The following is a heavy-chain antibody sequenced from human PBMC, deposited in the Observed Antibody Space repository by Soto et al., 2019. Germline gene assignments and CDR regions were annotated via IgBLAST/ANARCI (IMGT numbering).Heavy chain of an antibody. CDR1: GGSFSGYY. Sequence: SETLSLTCAVYGGSFSGYYWSWIRQPPGKGLEWIGEINHSGSTNYNPSLKSRVTISVDTSKNQFSLKLSSVTAADTAVYYCARDYLVVPHRVIDYWGQGTLVT. D-gene: IGHD2-2*01. CDR2: INHSGST. V-gene: IGHV4-34*01. J-gene: IGHJ4*02. CDR3: ARDYLVVPHRVIDY.